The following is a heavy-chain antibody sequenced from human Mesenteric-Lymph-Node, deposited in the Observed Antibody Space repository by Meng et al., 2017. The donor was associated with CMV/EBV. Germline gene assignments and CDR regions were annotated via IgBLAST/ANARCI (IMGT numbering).Heavy chain of an antibody. D-gene: IGHD3-9*01. CDR3: ARDRDTDWYSPFDY. CDR2: INPTTGGR. V-gene: IGHV1-2*06. CDR1: GYTFIDYY. J-gene: IGHJ4*02. Sequence: QVQRGQSGAEVKKPGASVRVPGKASGYTFIDYYINWVRQAPGQGLEWMGRINPTTGGRSYAQNFQGRVTMTRDTSINTAYMEVNRLNSDDTAMYYCARDRDTDWYSPFDYWGPGTLVTVSS.